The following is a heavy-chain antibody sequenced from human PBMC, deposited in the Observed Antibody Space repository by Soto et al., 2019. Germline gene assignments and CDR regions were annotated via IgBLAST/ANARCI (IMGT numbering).Heavy chain of an antibody. CDR3: ARDRDYGSGSYFDY. V-gene: IGHV1-69*08. D-gene: IGHD3-10*01. Sequence: QVQLVQSGAEVKKPGSSVKVSCKASGGTFSSYSISWVRQAPGQGLEWMGRIIPILGISSNAQKFQGRVTITADKSTSTAYMELSSLRYEDTAVYDCARDRDYGSGSYFDYWGQGTLVTVSS. CDR2: IIPILGIS. CDR1: GGTFSSYS. J-gene: IGHJ4*02.